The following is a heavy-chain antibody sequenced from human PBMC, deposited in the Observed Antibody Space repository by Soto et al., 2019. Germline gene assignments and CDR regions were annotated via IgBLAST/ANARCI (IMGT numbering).Heavy chain of an antibody. J-gene: IGHJ4*02. V-gene: IGHV4-30-2*01. D-gene: IGHD1-26*01. CDR2: IYHSGST. CDR3: ARGARSHRDGFQLDH. CDR1: GGSISSGGYS. Sequence: PSETLSLTCAVSGGSISSGGYSWSWIRQPPGKGLEWIGYIYHSGSTYYNPSLKSRVTISVDRSKNQFSLKLSSVTAADTAVYYCARGARSHRDGFQLDHWGQGTLVTVSS.